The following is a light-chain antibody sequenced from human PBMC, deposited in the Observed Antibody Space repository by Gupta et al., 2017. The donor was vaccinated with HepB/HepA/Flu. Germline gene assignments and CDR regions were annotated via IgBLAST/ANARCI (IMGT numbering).Light chain of an antibody. Sequence: SSEPTQHPAVSVDSGPTVKSICQGGRLSTYSANWCQQKPGQAPILVVYDEDKRPSGIPDRFSVSSSGNTASLIITGARAEDEADCYCCSRHNSHNPAVVFGGGTKLTVL. V-gene: IGLV3-19*01. CDR1: RLSTYS. CDR3: CSRHNSHNPAVV. CDR2: DED. J-gene: IGLJ2*01.